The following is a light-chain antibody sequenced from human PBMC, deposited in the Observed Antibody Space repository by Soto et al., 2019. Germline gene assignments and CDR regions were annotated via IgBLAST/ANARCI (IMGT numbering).Light chain of an antibody. V-gene: IGLV2-14*01. CDR3: SSYTSSSTPWV. CDR2: EVI. CDR1: SSDIGTYDY. Sequence: QSALTQPASVSGSPGQSITISCTGTSSDIGTYDYVSWYQQHPGKAPKLMIYEVINRPSGISNRFSGSKSGNTASLTISGLQAEDEADYYCSSYTSSSTPWVFGGGTKVTVL. J-gene: IGLJ3*02.